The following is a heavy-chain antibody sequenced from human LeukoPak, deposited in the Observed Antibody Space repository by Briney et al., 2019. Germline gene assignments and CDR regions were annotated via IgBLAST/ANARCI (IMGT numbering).Heavy chain of an antibody. CDR2: IYYSGST. CDR3: ARFNPAPVETFDY. V-gene: IGHV4-59*01. CDR1: GGSISSYY. J-gene: IGHJ4*02. Sequence: PSETLSLTCTVSGGSISSYYWSWIRQPPGKGLEWIGYIYYSGSTNYNPSLKSRVTISVDTSKNQFSLKLSSVTAADTAVYYCARFNPAPVETFDYWGQGTPVTVSS. D-gene: IGHD2-2*01.